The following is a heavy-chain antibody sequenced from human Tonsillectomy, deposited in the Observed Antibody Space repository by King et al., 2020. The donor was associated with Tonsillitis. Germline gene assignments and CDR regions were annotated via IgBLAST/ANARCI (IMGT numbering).Heavy chain of an antibody. CDR3: AKGTFGDGLSLNWFDS. D-gene: IGHD3-10*01. V-gene: IGHV3-9*01. J-gene: IGHJ5*01. CDR1: GFIYDDFA. CDR2: VSWESGNK. Sequence: VQLVESGGALVQPGRSLRLSCLASGFIYDDFAMHWVRQAPGDGLGWVSGVSWESGNKTYSPSVEGRFTISRDNARNSLFLQMNSLRPEDSALYYWAKGTFGDGLSLNWFDSWGQGTLVTVSS.